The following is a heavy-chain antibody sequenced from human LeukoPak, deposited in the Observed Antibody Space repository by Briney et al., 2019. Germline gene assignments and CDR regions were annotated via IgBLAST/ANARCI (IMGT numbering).Heavy chain of an antibody. CDR3: ARDFYDGFALDY. D-gene: IGHD2/OR15-2a*01. CDR2: IKQDGSEK. CDR1: GFTFSSYW. V-gene: IGHV3-7*01. J-gene: IGHJ4*02. Sequence: GGSLRLSCAASGFTFSSYWMSWVRQAPGKGLEWVANIKQDGSEKYYVDSVKGRFTISRDNAKNSLYLQMDNLRAEDTGVYYCARDFYDGFALDYWGQGTLVTVSS.